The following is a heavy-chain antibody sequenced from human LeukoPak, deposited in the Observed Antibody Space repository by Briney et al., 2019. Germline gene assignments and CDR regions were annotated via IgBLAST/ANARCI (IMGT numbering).Heavy chain of an antibody. CDR3: ARANIAAAGTGYYYYYYMDV. CDR2: IHHSGNT. V-gene: IGHV4-38-2*02. CDR1: GYSINSSYY. D-gene: IGHD6-13*01. J-gene: IGHJ6*03. Sequence: TSETLSLTCNVSGYSINSSYYWGWIRQPPGKGLEWIGSIHHSGNTDYNPSLKSRLTISVDTSKNQFSLKLSSVTAADTAVYYCARANIAAAGTGYYYYYYMDVWGKGTTVTVSS.